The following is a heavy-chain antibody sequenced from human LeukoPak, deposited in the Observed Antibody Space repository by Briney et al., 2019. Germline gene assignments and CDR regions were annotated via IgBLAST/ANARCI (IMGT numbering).Heavy chain of an antibody. CDR2: INPSGGST. J-gene: IGHJ5*02. CDR1: GYTFTSYY. D-gene: IGHD3-10*01. V-gene: IGHV1-46*01. Sequence: ASVKVSCKASGYTFTSYYMHWVRQAPGQGLERMGIINPSGGSTSYAQKFQGRVTMTRDTSASTAYMELSSLRSEDTAVYYCARAPDYYGSGSVWFDPWGQGTLVTVSS. CDR3: ARAPDYYGSGSVWFDP.